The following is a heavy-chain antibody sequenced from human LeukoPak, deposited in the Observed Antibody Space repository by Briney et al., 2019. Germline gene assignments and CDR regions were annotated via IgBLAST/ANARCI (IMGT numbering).Heavy chain of an antibody. D-gene: IGHD2-2*01. CDR3: ARLRGGKCSSSDAFDI. CDR1: GYTFTTNG. CDR2: ISPYDGDT. V-gene: IGHV1-18*04. Sequence: ASVKVSCKASGYTFTTNGVSWVRQAPGQGLEWLAWISPYDGDTNYTPDLQGRVTLSTDTSTSTAYMELTSLRSDDTAVYYCARLRGGKCSSSDAFDIWGQGTMVTVSS. J-gene: IGHJ3*02.